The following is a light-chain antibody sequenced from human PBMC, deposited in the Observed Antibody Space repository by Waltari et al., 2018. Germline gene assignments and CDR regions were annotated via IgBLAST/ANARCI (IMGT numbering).Light chain of an antibody. J-gene: IGLJ3*02. Sequence: SYELTQSASVSLSPGQTARITCSGDAMPKQYASWYQQKAGQAPVVVIYKDSERPSGIPDRFSGSSTGATATLTISGVQAEDEADYYCQSTDNSGTYVVFGGGTKLTVL. CDR1: AMPKQY. V-gene: IGLV3-25*03. CDR3: QSTDNSGTYVV. CDR2: KDS.